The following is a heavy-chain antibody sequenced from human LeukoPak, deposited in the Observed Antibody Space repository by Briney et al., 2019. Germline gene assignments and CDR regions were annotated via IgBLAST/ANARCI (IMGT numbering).Heavy chain of an antibody. CDR3: ARDGVVVAKSCDY. D-gene: IGHD5-12*01. CDR2: ISASNGNT. V-gene: IGHV1-18*01. CDR1: GYTFTRYG. J-gene: IGHJ4*02. Sequence: ASVKVSCKASGYTFTRYGISWVRQAPGQGLQWLGWISASNGNTNYAQKLQGRVTMTTDTSTGTAYMGLRSLRSDDTAVYYCARDGVVVAKSCDYWGQGTLVTVSS.